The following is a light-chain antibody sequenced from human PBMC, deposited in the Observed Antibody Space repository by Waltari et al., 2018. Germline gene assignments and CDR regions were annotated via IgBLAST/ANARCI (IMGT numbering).Light chain of an antibody. CDR2: GAS. J-gene: IGKJ2*01. CDR3: QQCGSSAYT. V-gene: IGKV3-20*01. Sequence: EIVLTQSPGTLSLSPGETATLSCRASPSIHSSYLAWYQQKPGQAPRLLIYGASSRATGIPDRFSVRGSGTDFSLTISRLEPEDFAVYYCQQCGSSAYTFGQGTNLEIK. CDR1: PSIHSSY.